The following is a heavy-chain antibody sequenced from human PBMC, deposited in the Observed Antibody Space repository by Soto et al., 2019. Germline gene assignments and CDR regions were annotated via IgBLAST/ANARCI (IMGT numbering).Heavy chain of an antibody. Sequence: HEHLVQSGAEVKRPGASLKVSCKASGYSFTGYYIHWVRQAPGQGLEWMGWINPDSGATNYAQNFQGRVTLTSDTSISTASMDLISLTSDDTVVYYCARGDYGTGGYPFPYFDYWGQGTLVIVSS. D-gene: IGHD2-8*02. CDR3: ARGDYGTGGYPFPYFDY. V-gene: IGHV1-2*02. CDR1: GYSFTGYY. CDR2: INPDSGAT. J-gene: IGHJ4*02.